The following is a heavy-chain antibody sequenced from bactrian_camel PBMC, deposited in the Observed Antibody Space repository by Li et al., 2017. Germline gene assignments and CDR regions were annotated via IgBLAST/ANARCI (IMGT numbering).Heavy chain of an antibody. CDR2: ITTGGSST. D-gene: IGHD1*01. Sequence: VQLVESGGGLVQPGASLSLSCSASGFTFSSYWMYWVRQAPGQEREAVAAITTGGSSTMYHDSVKGRFTIHRSMVKNTLYLQMDNLQLEDIGRYRCAADCNDSGLGTPANYWGQGTQVTVS. V-gene: IGHV3S1*01. CDR3: AADCNDSGLGTPANY. J-gene: IGHJ4*01. CDR1: GFTFSSYW.